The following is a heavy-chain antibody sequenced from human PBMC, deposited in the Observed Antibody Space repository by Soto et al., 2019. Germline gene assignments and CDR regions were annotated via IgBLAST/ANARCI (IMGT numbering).Heavy chain of an antibody. Sequence: GESLKISCKGSGYNFGGYWIGWVRQMPGKGLEWMGIIFPGDSDTRYSPSFQGQVTISADKSISTVYLQWRSLKASDTAIYFCARQHPLDSSAWYNWGQGTLVTVSS. CDR2: IFPGDSDT. V-gene: IGHV5-51*01. J-gene: IGHJ4*02. CDR1: GYNFGGYW. CDR3: ARQHPLDSSAWYN. D-gene: IGHD6-19*01.